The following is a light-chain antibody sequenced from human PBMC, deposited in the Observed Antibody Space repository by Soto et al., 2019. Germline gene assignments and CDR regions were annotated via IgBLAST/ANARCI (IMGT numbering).Light chain of an antibody. CDR3: QHRAGWPPALT. CDR1: QSVRTY. J-gene: IGKJ4*01. V-gene: IGKV3-11*01. Sequence: PRERATLSCRASQSVRTYLAWYQHKPGQAPRLLIYNASNRATGIPARFSGSGSGTDFTLTISSLEPEDFAVYFCQHRAGWPPALTFGGGTKVDIK. CDR2: NAS.